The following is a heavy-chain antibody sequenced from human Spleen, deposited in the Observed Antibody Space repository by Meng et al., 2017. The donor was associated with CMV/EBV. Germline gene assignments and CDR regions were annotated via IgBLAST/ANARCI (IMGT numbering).Heavy chain of an antibody. CDR2: IYYSGST. J-gene: IGHJ2*01. D-gene: IGHD5-18*01. V-gene: IGHV4-30-4*01. CDR1: GGSISSGDYY. Sequence: AQSEESGPGMVKPSQPLSLTCTVSGGSISSGDYYWSWIRQPPGKGLELIGHIYYSGSTSYNPSLKSRVTISVDTSNNQFSLKLSSVTAADTAVYYCARVGWRQWSFDLWGRGTLVTVSS. CDR3: ARVGWRQWSFDL.